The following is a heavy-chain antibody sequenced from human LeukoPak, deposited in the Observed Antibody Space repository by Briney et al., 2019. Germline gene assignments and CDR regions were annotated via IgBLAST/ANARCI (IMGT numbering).Heavy chain of an antibody. J-gene: IGHJ6*03. CDR1: GGSISSYY. V-gene: IGHV4-59*12. CDR3: AREYPYYYDSSGYYYYYYYMDV. CDR2: IYYSGST. Sequence: SETLSLTCTVSGGSISSYYWSWIRQPPGKGLEWIGYIYYSGSTNYNPSLKSRVTISVDTSKNQFSLKLSSVTAADTAVYYCAREYPYYYDSSGYYYYYYYMDVWGKGTTVTISS. D-gene: IGHD3-22*01.